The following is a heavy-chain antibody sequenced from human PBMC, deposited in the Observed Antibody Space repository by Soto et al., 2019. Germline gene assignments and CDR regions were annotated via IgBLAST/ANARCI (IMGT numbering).Heavy chain of an antibody. CDR2: ISGIRDYI. CDR3: AREGVHNYTEYYFDY. J-gene: IGHJ4*02. CDR1: GFTFSYYP. D-gene: IGHD3-10*01. V-gene: IGHV3-21*06. Sequence: PGGSLRLSCAASGFTFSYYPLHWVRRAPGKGLEWVSSISGIRDYIRYADSVKGRFTISRGNAKTSLYLQMNSLTAGDTAVYYCAREGVHNYTEYYFDYWGQGTLVTVSS.